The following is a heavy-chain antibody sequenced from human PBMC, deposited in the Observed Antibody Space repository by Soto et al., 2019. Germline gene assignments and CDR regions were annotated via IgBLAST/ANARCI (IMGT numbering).Heavy chain of an antibody. J-gene: IGHJ6*02. CDR2: ISYDGSNK. V-gene: IGHV3-30-3*01. D-gene: IGHD6-13*01. CDR3: ARAGAAAGGYYYYYGMEV. Sequence: PGGSLRLSCAASGFTFSSYAMHWVRQAPGKGLEWVAVISYDGSNKYYADSVKGRFTISRDNSKNTLYLQMNSLRAEDTAVYYCARAGAAAGGYYYYYGMEVWGQGTKVTVSS. CDR1: GFTFSSYA.